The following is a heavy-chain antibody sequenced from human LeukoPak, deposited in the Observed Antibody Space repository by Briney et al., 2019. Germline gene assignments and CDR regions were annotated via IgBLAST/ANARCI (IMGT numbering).Heavy chain of an antibody. J-gene: IGHJ4*02. CDR3: ARDTRRRGFDY. Sequence: GGSLRLSCAASDFSVSDNYMSWVRQAPGKGLEWVSLINSGGNTYYADSVKGRFTISRDNSKNTLYLQMNSLRAEDTAVYYCARDTRRRGFDYWGQGTLVTVSS. CDR2: INSGGNT. CDR1: DFSVSDNY. V-gene: IGHV3-53*01. D-gene: IGHD3-10*01.